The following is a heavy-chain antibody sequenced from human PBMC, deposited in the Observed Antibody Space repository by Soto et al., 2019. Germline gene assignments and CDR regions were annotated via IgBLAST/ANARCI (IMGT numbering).Heavy chain of an antibody. J-gene: IGHJ6*02. Sequence: SETLSLTCAVSGGSISSSNWWRWVRQPPGKGLEWIGEIYHSGSTNYNPSLKSRVTISVDKSKNQFPLSLNSVTAADTAVYYCAREKAYYYSAMDVWGQGTTVTVSS. CDR1: GGSISSSNW. CDR3: AREKAYYYSAMDV. V-gene: IGHV4-4*02. CDR2: IYHSGST.